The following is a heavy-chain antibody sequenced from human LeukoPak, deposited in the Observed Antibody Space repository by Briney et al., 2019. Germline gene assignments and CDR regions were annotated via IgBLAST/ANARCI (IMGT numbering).Heavy chain of an antibody. CDR1: GYTFTVYY. V-gene: IGHV1-2*02. CDR3: ARELLRRKVIDY. Sequence: ASVKVSCKASGYTFTVYYMHWVRQAPGQGLEWMGWINPNSGGTNYAQKFQGRVTMTRDTSISTAYMELSRLRSDDTAVYYCARELLRRKVIDYWGQGTLVTVSS. J-gene: IGHJ4*02. CDR2: INPNSGGT. D-gene: IGHD4-17*01.